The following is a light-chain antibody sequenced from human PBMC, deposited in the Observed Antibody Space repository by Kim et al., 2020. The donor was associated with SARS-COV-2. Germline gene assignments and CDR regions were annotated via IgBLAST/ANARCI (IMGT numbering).Light chain of an antibody. Sequence: DIVMTQSPDSLAVSLGERATINCRSSQSVLYNSNNKNYLAWYQQKPGQPPRLLIYWASTRESGVPDRFSGSGSATDFTLNINSLQAEDAAVYYCQQYYGSPLTFGGGTKVDIK. CDR1: QSVLYNSNNKNY. CDR3: QQYYGSPLT. J-gene: IGKJ4*01. V-gene: IGKV4-1*01. CDR2: WAS.